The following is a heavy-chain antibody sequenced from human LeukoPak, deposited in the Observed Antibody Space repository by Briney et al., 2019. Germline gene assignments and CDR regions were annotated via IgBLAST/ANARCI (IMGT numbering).Heavy chain of an antibody. V-gene: IGHV3-48*03. CDR2: ISSSGSTI. Sequence: GGSLRLSCAASGFTFSSYEMNWVRQAPGKGLEWVSHISSSGSTIYYADFVKGRFTISRDNAKNSLYLQMNSLRAEDTAVYYCARIMYYGSGSYSPFDYWGQGTLVTVSS. CDR3: ARIMYYGSGSYSPFDY. J-gene: IGHJ4*02. CDR1: GFTFSSYE. D-gene: IGHD3-10*01.